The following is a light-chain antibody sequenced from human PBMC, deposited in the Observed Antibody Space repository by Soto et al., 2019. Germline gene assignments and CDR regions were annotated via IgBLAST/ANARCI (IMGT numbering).Light chain of an antibody. Sequence: QSALTQPASVSGSPGQSITISCTGTSSDVGGYNYVSWYQQHPGKAPKLMIYEVSNRPSGVSNRFSGSKSGNTASLTISGPQAEDEADYCCSSYTSSSIDYVFGTGTKLTVL. J-gene: IGLJ1*01. CDR2: EVS. CDR1: SSDVGGYNY. CDR3: SSYTSSSIDYV. V-gene: IGLV2-14*01.